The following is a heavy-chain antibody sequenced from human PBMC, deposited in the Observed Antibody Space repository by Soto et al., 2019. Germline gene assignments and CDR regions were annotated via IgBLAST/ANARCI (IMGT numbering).Heavy chain of an antibody. CDR2: IYYSGST. D-gene: IGHD1-7*01. J-gene: IGHJ5*02. V-gene: IGHV4-39*01. Sequence: SETPSLTCTVSGGSISSSGYYWGWIRQPPGKGLEWIGSIYYSGSTYYNPSLKSRVTISVDTSKDQFSLKLSSVTAADTAVYYCARHPLTGTTCWFDPWGQGTLVTVSS. CDR3: ARHPLTGTTCWFDP. CDR1: GGSISSSGYY.